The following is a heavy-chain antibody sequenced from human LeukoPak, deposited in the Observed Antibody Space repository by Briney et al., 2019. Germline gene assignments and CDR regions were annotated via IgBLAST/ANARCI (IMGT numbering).Heavy chain of an antibody. CDR3: ARDGGCGFWSGYYVPEGAFDI. Sequence: PGGSLRLTCAASGLTFSSYWMRWVRQAPGKGLEWVANIKQDGSEKYYVDSVKGRFTISRDNAKNSLYLQMNSLRAEDTALYYCARDGGCGFWSGYYVPEGAFDIWGQGTMVTVSS. V-gene: IGHV3-7*01. CDR1: GLTFSSYW. CDR2: IKQDGSEK. D-gene: IGHD3-3*01. J-gene: IGHJ3*02.